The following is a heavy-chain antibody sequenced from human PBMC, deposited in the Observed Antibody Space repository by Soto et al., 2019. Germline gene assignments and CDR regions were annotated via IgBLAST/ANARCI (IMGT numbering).Heavy chain of an antibody. D-gene: IGHD1-26*01. CDR3: AKDEVGYSRVFYGMDV. CDR2: ISYDGSNQ. V-gene: IGHV3-30*18. J-gene: IGHJ6*02. Sequence: PGGSLRLSCAASGFTFSSYGMHWVRQAPGKGLEWVAVISYDGSNQFYADSVKGRFTISRDNSKNTLYLQMHSLRAEDTAVYYCAKDEVGYSRVFYGMDVWGQGTTVTVSS. CDR1: GFTFSSYG.